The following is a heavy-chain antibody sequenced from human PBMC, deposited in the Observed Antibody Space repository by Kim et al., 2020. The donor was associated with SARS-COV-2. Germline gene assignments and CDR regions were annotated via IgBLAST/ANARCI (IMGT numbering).Heavy chain of an antibody. CDR3: SARQRGPHP. Sequence: GGSLRLSCAASGFTFSSYAMSWVRQAPGKGLEWVAIIYSGGSTYNSDDSVEGLFTICGNTSNTTLHQQKSMRIADTAAQYCSARQRGPHPRGQG. CDR1: GFTFSSYA. CDR2: IYSGGST. J-gene: IGHJ5*02. V-gene: IGHV3-66*02. D-gene: IGHD6-25*01.